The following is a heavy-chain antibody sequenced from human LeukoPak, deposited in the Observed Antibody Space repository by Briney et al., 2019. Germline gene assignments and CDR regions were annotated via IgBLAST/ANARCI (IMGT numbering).Heavy chain of an antibody. D-gene: IGHD1-26*01. J-gene: IGHJ4*02. CDR1: GYTFTSYA. CDR3: ARDARVGATFYCLAY. V-gene: IGHV1-3*01. Sequence: GSSVNVSCKASGYTFTSYAMHWVRQAPGQRLEWMGWINAGNGNTKYSQKFQGRVTITRDTSASTAYMELSSLRSEDTAVYYCARDARVGATFYCLAYWGQGTLVTVSS. CDR2: INAGNGNT.